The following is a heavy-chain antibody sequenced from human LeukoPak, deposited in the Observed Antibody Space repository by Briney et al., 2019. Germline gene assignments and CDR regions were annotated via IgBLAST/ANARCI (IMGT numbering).Heavy chain of an antibody. CDR3: ARESVAAGTRWFDY. Sequence: PSETLSLTCTVSGGYISDYYWTWIRQSAGKGLDWIGRVQISENNNYNPSLKSRVTLSLDTSKNQFSLKLTSVTAADTAIYYCARESVAAGTRWFDYWGQGTLVTVSS. D-gene: IGHD6-13*01. J-gene: IGHJ4*02. V-gene: IGHV4-4*07. CDR1: GGYISDYY. CDR2: VQISENN.